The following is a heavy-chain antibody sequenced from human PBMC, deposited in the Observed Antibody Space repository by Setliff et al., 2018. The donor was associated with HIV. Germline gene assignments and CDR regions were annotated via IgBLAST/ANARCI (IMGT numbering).Heavy chain of an antibody. V-gene: IGHV3-23*01. D-gene: IGHD4-4*01. CDR3: AKTQTVITVYGPFDS. Sequence: GGSLRLSCAASGLTFSSYAMSWVRQAPGKGLEWVSGISGSAGTTYYADSVKGRFTISRDNSKNTLYLQMNSLRAEDTAMYYCAKTQTVITVYGPFDSWGQGTPGTVS. CDR1: GLTFSSYA. CDR2: ISGSAGTT. J-gene: IGHJ4*02.